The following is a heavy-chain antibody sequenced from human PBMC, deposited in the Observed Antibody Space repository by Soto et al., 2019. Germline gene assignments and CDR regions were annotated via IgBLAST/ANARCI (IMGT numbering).Heavy chain of an antibody. CDR2: IYYSGST. J-gene: IGHJ5*02. V-gene: IGHV4-39*01. CDR3: ARHTMVGGVVWFDP. D-gene: IGHD3-10*01. CDR1: GGSISSSSYC. Sequence: SETLSLTCTVSGGSISSSSYCWAWIRQPPGKGLEWIGSIYYSGSTYYNPSLKSRVTISVETSKNQFSLKLSSVTAADTAVYYWARHTMVGGVVWFDPWGQGTLVTVSS.